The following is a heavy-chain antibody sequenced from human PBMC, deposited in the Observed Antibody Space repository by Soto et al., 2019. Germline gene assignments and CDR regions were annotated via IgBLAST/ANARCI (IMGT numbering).Heavy chain of an antibody. CDR3: LRDSSGYPYYFDY. J-gene: IGHJ4*02. V-gene: IGHV3-21*01. CDR1: GFTFSSYS. Sequence: SGGSLRLSCAASGFTFSSYSMNWVRQAPGKGLEWVSSISSSSSYIYYADSVKGRFTISRDNAKNSLYLQMNSLRAEDTAVYYCLRDSSGYPYYFDYWGQGTLVTVSS. D-gene: IGHD3-22*01. CDR2: ISSSSSYI.